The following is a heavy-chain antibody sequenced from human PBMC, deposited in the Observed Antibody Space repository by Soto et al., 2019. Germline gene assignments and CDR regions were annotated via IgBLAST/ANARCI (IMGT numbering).Heavy chain of an antibody. J-gene: IGHJ6*02. V-gene: IGHV4-31*03. CDR3: ASSTPDLVVVPAAIPYYYYGMDV. Sequence: NPSETLSLTCTVSGGSISSGGYDWSWIRQHPGKGLEWIGYIYYSGSTYYNPSLKSRVTISVDTSKNQFSLKLSSVTAADTAVYYCASSTPDLVVVPAAIPYYYYGMDVWGQGTTVTVSS. CDR1: GGSISSGGYD. CDR2: IYYSGST. D-gene: IGHD2-2*01.